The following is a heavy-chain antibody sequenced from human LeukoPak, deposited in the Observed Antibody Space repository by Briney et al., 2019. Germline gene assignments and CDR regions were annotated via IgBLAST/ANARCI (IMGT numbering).Heavy chain of an antibody. Sequence: GGSLRLSCEASGFTFSGHGMHWVRQAPGKGLEWVAVISYDGSNKYYADSVKGRFTISRDNSKNTLYLQMNSLRAEDTAVYYCAKEGHYYYYGMDVWGQGTTVTVSS. CDR3: AKEGHYYYYGMDV. CDR1: GFTFSGHG. CDR2: ISYDGSNK. V-gene: IGHV3-30*18. J-gene: IGHJ6*02.